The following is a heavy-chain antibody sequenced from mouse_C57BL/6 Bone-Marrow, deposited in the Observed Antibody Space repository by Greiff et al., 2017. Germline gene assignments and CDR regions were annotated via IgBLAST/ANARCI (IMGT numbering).Heavy chain of an antibody. CDR3: ARYSIGFAY. V-gene: IGHV1-26*01. CDR1: GYTFTDYY. J-gene: IGHJ3*01. Sequence: EVQLHQSGPELVKPGASVKISCKASGYTFTDYYMNWVKQSHGKSLEWIGDINPNNGGTSYNQKFKGKATLTVDKSSSTAYMELRSLTSEDSAVYYCARYSIGFAYWGQGTLVTVSA. CDR2: INPNNGGT.